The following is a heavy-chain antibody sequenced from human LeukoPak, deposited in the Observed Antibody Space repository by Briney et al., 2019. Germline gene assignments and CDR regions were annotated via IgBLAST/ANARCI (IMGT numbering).Heavy chain of an antibody. D-gene: IGHD3-3*01. Sequence: GGSLRLSCAASGFIFSDYYMSWIRQAPGKGLEWVSYISGSSRIYTNYADSVKGRFTISRDNAKNSLYLQMNSLRAEDTAVYYCAKAVNYDFWSGYFRDTGYYYGMDVWGQGTTVTVSS. CDR2: ISGSSRIYT. CDR1: GFIFSDYY. V-gene: IGHV3-11*06. J-gene: IGHJ6*02. CDR3: AKAVNYDFWSGYFRDTGYYYGMDV.